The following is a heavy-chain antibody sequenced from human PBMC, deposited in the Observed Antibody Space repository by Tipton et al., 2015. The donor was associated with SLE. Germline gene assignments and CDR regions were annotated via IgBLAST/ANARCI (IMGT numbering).Heavy chain of an antibody. CDR1: GGSISSSSYY. D-gene: IGHD2-21*02. V-gene: IGHV4-39*01. CDR2: FYYSGST. Sequence: LSCTVSGGSISSSSYYWGWIRQPPGKGLEWIGSFYYSGSTYYNPSLKSRVTISVATTKNQLSLKLTSVTAADTAVYDCARSPIVVVAAGDAFDIWGQGTMVTVSS. J-gene: IGHJ3*02. CDR3: ARSPIVVVAAGDAFDI.